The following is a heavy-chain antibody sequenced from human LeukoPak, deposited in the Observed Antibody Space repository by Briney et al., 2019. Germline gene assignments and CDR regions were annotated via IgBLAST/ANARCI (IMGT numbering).Heavy chain of an antibody. CDR3: ARGARITIFGVVTIQDFDY. Sequence: GASVKVSCKASGYTFTSYGISWVRQAPGQGLEWMGWISAYNGNTNYAQKLQGRVTMTTDTSTSTAYMELRSLRSDDTAVYYCARGARITIFGVVTIQDFDYWGQGTLVTVSS. J-gene: IGHJ4*02. V-gene: IGHV1-18*01. CDR1: GYTFTSYG. CDR2: ISAYNGNT. D-gene: IGHD3-3*01.